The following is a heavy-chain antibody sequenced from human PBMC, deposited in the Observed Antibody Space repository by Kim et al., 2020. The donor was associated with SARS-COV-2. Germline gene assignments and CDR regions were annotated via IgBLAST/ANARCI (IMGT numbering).Heavy chain of an antibody. D-gene: IGHD3-16*01. CDR1: GFTFSSYS. J-gene: IGHJ6*02. Sequence: GGSLRLSYAASGFTFSSYSMNWVRQAPGKGLEWVSYISSSSSTIYYADAVKGRFTISRDNAKNSLYLQMNSLRAEDTAVYYCEREHGRFVVGGVMMNYYYYGMDVWGQRTTVTVSS. V-gene: IGHV3-48*04. CDR2: ISSSSSTI. CDR3: EREHGRFVVGGVMMNYYYYGMDV.